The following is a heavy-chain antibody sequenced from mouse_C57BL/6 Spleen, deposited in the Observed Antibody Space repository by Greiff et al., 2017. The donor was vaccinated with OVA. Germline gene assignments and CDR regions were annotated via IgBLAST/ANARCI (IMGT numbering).Heavy chain of an antibody. CDR2: IDPSDSYT. V-gene: IGHV1-69*01. Sequence: QVQLQQPGAELVMPGASVKLSCKASGYTFTSYWMHWVKQRPGQGLEWIGEIDPSDSYTYYNQKFKGKSTLTVDKSSSTAYMQLSSLTSADSAVYYSARGFGYYCDYWGQGTTVTVSA. CDR1: GYTFTSYW. J-gene: IGHJ2*01. CDR3: ARGFGYYCDY.